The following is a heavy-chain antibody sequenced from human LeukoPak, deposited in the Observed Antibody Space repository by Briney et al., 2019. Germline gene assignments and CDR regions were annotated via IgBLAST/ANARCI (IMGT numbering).Heavy chain of an antibody. V-gene: IGHV3-9*01. CDR2: ISWNSGSI. CDR1: GFTFDDYA. CDR3: ARAKVVVGGNYYYYYGMDV. Sequence: GGSLRLSCAASGFTFDDYAMHWVRQAPGKGLEWVSGISWNSGSIGYADSVKGRFTISRDNAKNSLYLQMNSLRAEDTAVYYCARAKVVVGGNYYYYYGMDVWGQGTTVTVSS. D-gene: IGHD2-15*01. J-gene: IGHJ6*02.